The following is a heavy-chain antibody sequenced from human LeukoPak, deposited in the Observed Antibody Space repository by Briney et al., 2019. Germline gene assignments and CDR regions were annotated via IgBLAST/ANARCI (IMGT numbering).Heavy chain of an antibody. CDR2: VYSDGKT. Sequence: GGPLRLSCAASGFTVSTNYMSWARQAPGEGLEWVSVVYSDGKTCYADAVKGRFAISKDSSRNTLYLQMNSLRAEDTAVYYCEGWERPFDYWGQGTLVTVSS. V-gene: IGHV3-53*01. CDR1: GFTVSTNY. CDR3: EGWERPFDY. J-gene: IGHJ4*02. D-gene: IGHD1-26*01.